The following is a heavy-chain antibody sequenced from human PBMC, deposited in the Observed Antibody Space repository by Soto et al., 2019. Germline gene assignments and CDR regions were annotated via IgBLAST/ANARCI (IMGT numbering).Heavy chain of an antibody. CDR2: IIPIFGTA. V-gene: IGHV1-69*06. CDR3: ARDPSVPRPFYYGMDV. Sequence: EASVKVSCKASGGTFSSYAISWVRQAPGQGLEWMGGIIPIFGTANYAQKFQGRVTITADKSTSTAYMELSSLRSEDTAVYYCARDPSVPRPFYYGMDVWGQGTTVTVSS. J-gene: IGHJ6*02. CDR1: GGTFSSYA.